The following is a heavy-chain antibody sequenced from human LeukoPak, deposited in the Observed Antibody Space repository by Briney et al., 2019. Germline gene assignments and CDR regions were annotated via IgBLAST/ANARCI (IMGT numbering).Heavy chain of an antibody. J-gene: IGHJ6*03. CDR1: GFTFSDYG. CDR3: AKDPKSRYSDTWMKNYYMDV. D-gene: IGHD5-12*01. CDR2: VHYDASKK. V-gene: IGHV3-30*02. Sequence: GGSLRLSCATSGFTFSDYGMHWVRQAPGKGLEWVAFVHYDASKKYFADSVKGRLTISRDDSKNTLFLQMNSLRAEDTAVYFCAKDPKSRYSDTWMKNYYMDVWGNGTTVIVSS.